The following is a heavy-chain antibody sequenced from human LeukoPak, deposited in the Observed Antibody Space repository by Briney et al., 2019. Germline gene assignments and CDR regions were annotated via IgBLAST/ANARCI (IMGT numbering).Heavy chain of an antibody. CDR1: GYTFISYY. D-gene: IGHD1-26*01. CDR2: INPSGGSS. J-gene: IGHJ5*02. Sequence: GASVKVSCKASGYTFISYYIHWVRQAPGQGLQGVGSINPSGGSSTYAQKLRGRVTLTRDTSTSTVYMELSSLRSEDTAVYYCARVRRSGELLDAGRYNWLDPWGQGTLVTVSS. V-gene: IGHV1-46*01. CDR3: ARVRRSGELLDAGRYNWLDP.